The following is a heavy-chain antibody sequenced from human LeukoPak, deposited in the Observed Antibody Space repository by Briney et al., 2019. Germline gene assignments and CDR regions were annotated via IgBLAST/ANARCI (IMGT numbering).Heavy chain of an antibody. D-gene: IGHD6-13*01. Sequence: ASVRVSCKASGYTFTGYYMHWVRQAPGQGLEWMGWINPNSGGTNYAQKFQGRVTMTRDTSISTAYMELSRLRSDDTAVYYCARKLVRSDWFDPWGQGTLVTVSS. CDR2: INPNSGGT. CDR1: GYTFTGYY. J-gene: IGHJ5*02. V-gene: IGHV1-2*02. CDR3: ARKLVRSDWFDP.